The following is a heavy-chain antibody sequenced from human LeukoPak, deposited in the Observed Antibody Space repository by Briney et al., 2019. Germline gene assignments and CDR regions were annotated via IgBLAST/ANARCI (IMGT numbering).Heavy chain of an antibody. V-gene: IGHV3-23*01. CDR1: GFIFRNYA. D-gene: IGHD3-9*01. Sequence: GASLRLSCAASGFIFRNYAMSWVRQAPGKGLEWVSAITGSGDTTFYADSVKGRFAISRDNSKNTLYVEMNTLRAEDTAVYYCAKWGDYDILTGYYVSDCWGQGTLVTVSS. CDR2: ITGSGDTT. CDR3: AKWGDYDILTGYYVSDC. J-gene: IGHJ4*02.